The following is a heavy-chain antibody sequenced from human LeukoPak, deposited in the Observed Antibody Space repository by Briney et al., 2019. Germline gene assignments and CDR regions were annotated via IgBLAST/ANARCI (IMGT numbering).Heavy chain of an antibody. CDR2: IYTSGTP. CDR1: GGSISSSSYY. J-gene: IGHJ6*03. CDR3: AREPRSYCSGGSCSSNFYYYYYMDV. Sequence: SETLSLTCTVSGGSISSSSYYWGWIRQPAGKGLEWIGRIYTSGTPNYNPSLKSRVTISVDTSKTQFSLKVSSVTAADTAVYYCAREPRSYCSGGSCSSNFYYYYYMDVWGKGTTVTISS. D-gene: IGHD2-15*01. V-gene: IGHV4-61*02.